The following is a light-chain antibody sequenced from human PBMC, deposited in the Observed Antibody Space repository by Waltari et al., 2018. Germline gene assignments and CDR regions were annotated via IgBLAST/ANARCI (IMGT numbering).Light chain of an antibody. CDR2: AAS. Sequence: DIQMTQSPSSVSASVGDRATITCRASQGISRWLAWYQQKPGKAPKLLIYAASSLQSGVPSRFSGSGSGTDFTLTISSLQPEDFATYYCQQANSFPPTFGGGTKVEIK. V-gene: IGKV1-12*01. CDR3: QQANSFPPT. CDR1: QGISRW. J-gene: IGKJ4*01.